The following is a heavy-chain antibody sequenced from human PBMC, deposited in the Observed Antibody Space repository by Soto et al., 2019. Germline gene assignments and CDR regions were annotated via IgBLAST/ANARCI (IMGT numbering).Heavy chain of an antibody. D-gene: IGHD2-2*01. V-gene: IGHV3-23*01. CDR1: GFTFSNYA. Sequence: PGGSLRLSCAASGFTFSNYAMSWVRQAPGKGLEWVSAISASDGRTYYADSVKGRFTVSRDNSKNTLYLQMNSLRAEDTAVYYCANFGYCTSVSCFPWGQGTLVTVSS. CDR2: ISASDGRT. J-gene: IGHJ5*02. CDR3: ANFGYCTSVSCFP.